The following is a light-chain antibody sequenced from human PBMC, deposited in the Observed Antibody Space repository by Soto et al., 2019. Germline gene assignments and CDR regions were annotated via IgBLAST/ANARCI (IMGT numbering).Light chain of an antibody. CDR1: QSVSSN. V-gene: IGKV3-15*01. Sequence: EIVLTQSPDTLSLSPGETATLSCRASQSVSSNLAWYQQKRGQAPRLLIFETSTRATGIPARFSGSGSGTEFTLTISSLQPEDFAVYYCHQYNNWPPITFGQGTRLDI. J-gene: IGKJ5*01. CDR2: ETS. CDR3: HQYNNWPPIT.